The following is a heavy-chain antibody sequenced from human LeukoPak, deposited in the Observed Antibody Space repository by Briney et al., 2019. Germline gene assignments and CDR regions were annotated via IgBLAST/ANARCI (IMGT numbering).Heavy chain of an antibody. CDR3: AKDWGTTGTTGWLFDY. Sequence: GGSLRLSCAASGFMFSSYWMHWVRQAPGKGLVLVSRIKSDGSSRSYADSVKGRFTISRDNAKNTLYLQMNSLRAEDTAVYYCAKDWGTTGTTGWLFDYWGQGTLVTVSS. CDR1: GFMFSSYW. CDR2: IKSDGSSR. V-gene: IGHV3-74*01. D-gene: IGHD1-1*01. J-gene: IGHJ4*02.